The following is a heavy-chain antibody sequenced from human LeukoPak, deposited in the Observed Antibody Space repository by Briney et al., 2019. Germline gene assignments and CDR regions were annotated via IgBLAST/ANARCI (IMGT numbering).Heavy chain of an antibody. CDR3: AREEYSSPSGMYFDY. D-gene: IGHD6-6*01. V-gene: IGHV3-20*04. CDR2: INWNGGST. J-gene: IGHJ4*02. CDR1: GFTFDDYG. Sequence: GGSLRLSCAASGFTFDDYGMSWVRQAPGKGLEWVSGINWNGGSTGYADSVKGRFTISRDNAKNSLYLQMNSLRAEDTALYYCAREEYSSPSGMYFDYWGQGTLVTVSS.